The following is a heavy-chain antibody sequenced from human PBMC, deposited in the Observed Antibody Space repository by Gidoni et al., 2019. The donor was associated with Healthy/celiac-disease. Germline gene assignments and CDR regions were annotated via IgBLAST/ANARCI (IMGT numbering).Heavy chain of an antibody. D-gene: IGHD2-2*01. V-gene: IGHV3-21*01. Sequence: VLLVDPGGGLVKPGGSLSLSCAAPGFPFRSYSTHLFRQDPGKGLGWVSSIISSSSYIYYADSVKGRFTISRDNAKNSLYLQMNSLRAEDTAVYYCARDGYCSSTSCSNPYYYYGMDVWGQGTTVTVSS. J-gene: IGHJ6*02. CDR1: GFPFRSYS. CDR3: ARDGYCSSTSCSNPYYYYGMDV. CDR2: IISSSSYI.